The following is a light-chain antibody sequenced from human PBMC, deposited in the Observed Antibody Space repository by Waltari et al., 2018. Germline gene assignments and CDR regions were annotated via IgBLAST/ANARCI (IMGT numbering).Light chain of an antibody. CDR1: SSDIGGYNY. CDR3: SSYTRSSTLV. Sequence: QSALTQPASVSGSPGQSITISCTGTSSDIGGYNYVTRYQQHPAKAPKSMIFDVSNRPPVVSIRFSDSECGNTAYLTIAELQAGDEADYYCSSYTRSSTLVFGGGTKLTV. V-gene: IGLV2-14*03. CDR2: DVS. J-gene: IGLJ3*02.